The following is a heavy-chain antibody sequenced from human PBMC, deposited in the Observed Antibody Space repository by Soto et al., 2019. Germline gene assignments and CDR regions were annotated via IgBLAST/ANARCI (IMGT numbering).Heavy chain of an antibody. D-gene: IGHD2-21*01. J-gene: IGHJ6*03. CDR3: ARDLIYAGYDYDMEV. Sequence: EVQLVESGGGLVKPGGSLRLSCAASGFTFSSYSMNWVRQAPGQGLEWVSSINYKSHIDYADSVKGRFTIPRDNAKNSLYLQMHSLRAEDTAVYLCARDLIYAGYDYDMEVWGIGTTVTVSS. CDR1: GFTFSSYS. V-gene: IGHV3-21*01. CDR2: INYKSHI.